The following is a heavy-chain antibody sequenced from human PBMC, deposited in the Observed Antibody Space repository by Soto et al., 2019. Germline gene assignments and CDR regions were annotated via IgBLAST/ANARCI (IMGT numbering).Heavy chain of an antibody. CDR2: INPSGGST. J-gene: IGHJ4*02. Sequence: QVQLVQSGAEVKKPGASVKVSCKASGYTFTSYYMHWVRQAPGQGLEWMGIINPSGGSTSYAQKFQVRVTMTRDSSTSTVYMELSSLRSEDTAVYYCARAEDSSGYYYGSLDYWGQGNLVTVSS. V-gene: IGHV1-46*01. CDR1: GYTFTSYY. D-gene: IGHD3-22*01. CDR3: ARAEDSSGYYYGSLDY.